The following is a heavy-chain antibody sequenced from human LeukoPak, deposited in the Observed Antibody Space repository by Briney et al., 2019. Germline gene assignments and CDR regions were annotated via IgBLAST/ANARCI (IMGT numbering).Heavy chain of an antibody. Sequence: GASVQVSCKASGYTFTSYYMHWVRQAPGQGLAWMGIINPSGGSTSYAQKFQGRVTMTRDTSTSTVYMELSSLRSEDTAVYYCAGSYYYDSSGSLIPGYWGQGTLVTVSS. V-gene: IGHV1-46*01. J-gene: IGHJ4*02. CDR1: GYTFTSYY. D-gene: IGHD3-22*01. CDR2: INPSGGST. CDR3: AGSYYYDSSGSLIPGY.